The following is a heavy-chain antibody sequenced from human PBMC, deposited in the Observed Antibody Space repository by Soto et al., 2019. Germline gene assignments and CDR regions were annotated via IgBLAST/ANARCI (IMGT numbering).Heavy chain of an antibody. CDR1: GYSFTSYC. CDR2: INPSGGST. J-gene: IGHJ3*02. D-gene: IGHD5-18*01. Sequence: APVKVSRKASGYSFTSYCMHWVRQAPGQGLEWMGIINPSGGSTSYAQKFQGRVTMTRDTSTSTVYMELRSLRPEDTAVYYCASAVVTGDAFDIWGQGTMATVSS. V-gene: IGHV1-46*01. CDR3: ASAVVTGDAFDI.